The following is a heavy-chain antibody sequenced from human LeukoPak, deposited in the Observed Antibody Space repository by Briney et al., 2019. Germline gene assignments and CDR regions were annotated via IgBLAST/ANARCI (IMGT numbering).Heavy chain of an antibody. Sequence: VASVKVSCKASGYTFTSYDINWVRQAPGQGLEWMGWMNPNSGNTGYAQKFQGRVTMTRNTSISTAYMELSSLRSEDTAVYYCARVGYCSGGSCYSYYYYMDVWGKGTTVTISS. CDR3: ARVGYCSGGSCYSYYYYMDV. J-gene: IGHJ6*03. D-gene: IGHD2-15*01. CDR2: MNPNSGNT. CDR1: GYTFTSYD. V-gene: IGHV1-8*01.